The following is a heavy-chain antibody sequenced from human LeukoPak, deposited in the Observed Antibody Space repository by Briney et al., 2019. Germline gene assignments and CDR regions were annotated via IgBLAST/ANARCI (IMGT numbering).Heavy chain of an antibody. D-gene: IGHD3-3*01. CDR1: GFTFSDYY. CDR2: ISGSGGTI. V-gene: IGHV3-11*04. Sequence: GGSLRLSCAAFGFTFSDYYMSWIRQAPGKGLEWVSYISGSGGTIYYADSVKGRFTISRDNAKNSLYLQMNSLRVEDTAVYYCARALHYDFWSSRAFGYWGQGTLVTVSS. J-gene: IGHJ4*02. CDR3: ARALHYDFWSSRAFGY.